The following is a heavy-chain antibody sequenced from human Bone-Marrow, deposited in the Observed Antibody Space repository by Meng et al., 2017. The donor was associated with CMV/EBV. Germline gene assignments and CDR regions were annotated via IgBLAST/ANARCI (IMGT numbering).Heavy chain of an antibody. CDR3: AKEVFYYGD. V-gene: IGHV3-21*03. J-gene: IGHJ4*02. Sequence: GGSLRLSCVASRFTFSSYNMNWVRQAPGRGLEWVSSISSSSRYIYYADSVRGRFTISRDKSKNTLFLQMSSLRVEDTAVYYCAKEVFYYGDWGQGTLVTVSS. CDR2: ISSSSRYI. CDR1: RFTFSSYN. D-gene: IGHD3-10*01.